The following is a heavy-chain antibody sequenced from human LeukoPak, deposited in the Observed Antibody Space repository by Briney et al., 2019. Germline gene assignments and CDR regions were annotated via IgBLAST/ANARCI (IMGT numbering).Heavy chain of an antibody. Sequence: SETLSLTCAVSGVSIRSAGYSYYWIRQYSGKGLEWIGHIYYSGSPSYNPSLKSRVTISMDTSKNHFSLNLTSVTAADTAVYFCARDGATGVFETWGQGTLVAVSS. V-gene: IGHV4-31*11. CDR3: ARDGATGVFET. CDR1: GVSIRSAGYS. J-gene: IGHJ5*02. CDR2: IYYSGSP. D-gene: IGHD3-3*01.